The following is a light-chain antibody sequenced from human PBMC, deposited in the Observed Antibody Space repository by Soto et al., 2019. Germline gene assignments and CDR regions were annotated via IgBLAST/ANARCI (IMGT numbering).Light chain of an antibody. J-gene: IGKJ1*01. V-gene: IGKV1-5*03. CDR3: QQYSSHST. Sequence: IHMTHSPSTLSVSVGDIVTITFRASHTISSWLAWYQQKPVKSPKLLIYKASTLKSGVPSRFSGSGSGTEFTLTIISLQPDDFATYYCQQYSSHSTFGQGTKVDIK. CDR1: HTISSW. CDR2: KAS.